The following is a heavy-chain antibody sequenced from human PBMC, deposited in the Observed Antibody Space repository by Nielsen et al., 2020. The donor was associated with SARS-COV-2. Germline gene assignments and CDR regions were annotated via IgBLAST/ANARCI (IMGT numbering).Heavy chain of an antibody. D-gene: IGHD3-3*01. CDR2: ISYDGSNK. J-gene: IGHJ4*02. Sequence: GESLKISCAASGFTFSSYVMHWVRQAPGKGLEWVAVISYDGSNKYYADSVKGRFTISRDNSKNTLYLQMNSLRAEDTAVYYCARTYEFDYWGQGTLVTVSS. CDR3: ARTYEFDY. CDR1: GFTFSSYV. V-gene: IGHV3-30*04.